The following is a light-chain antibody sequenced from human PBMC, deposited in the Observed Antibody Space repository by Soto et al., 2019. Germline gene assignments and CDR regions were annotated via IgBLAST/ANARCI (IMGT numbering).Light chain of an antibody. V-gene: IGKV3-15*01. CDR2: GAS. Sequence: DIVMTQSPSTLSASPGERATLSCRASQSVSSNLAWHQQKPGQAPRLLIYGASTWATGIPARFSGSGSGTEFTLTISSLQSEDFAVYYWQQYNNWPFTFGPGTRVEIK. J-gene: IGKJ3*01. CDR1: QSVSSN. CDR3: QQYNNWPFT.